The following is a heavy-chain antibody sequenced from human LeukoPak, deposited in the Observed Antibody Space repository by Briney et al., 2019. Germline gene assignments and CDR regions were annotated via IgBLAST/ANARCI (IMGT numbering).Heavy chain of an antibody. CDR3: AKDAYYDSSGYKLWGPYAFDI. J-gene: IGHJ3*02. V-gene: IGHV3-9*01. CDR2: ISWNSGSI. D-gene: IGHD3-22*01. CDR1: GFTFDDYA. Sequence: GGSLRLSCAASGFTFDDYAMHWVRQAPGKGLEWVSGISWNSGSIGYADSVKGRFTISRDNAKNSLYLQMNSLRAEDTALYYCAKDAYYDSSGYKLWGPYAFDIWGQGTMVTVSS.